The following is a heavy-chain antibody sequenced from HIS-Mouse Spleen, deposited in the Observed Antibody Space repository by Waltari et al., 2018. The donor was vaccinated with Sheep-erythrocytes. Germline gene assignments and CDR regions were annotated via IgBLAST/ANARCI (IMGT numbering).Heavy chain of an antibody. CDR2: INHSGST. V-gene: IGHV4-34*01. D-gene: IGHD6-6*01. Sequence: QVQLQQWGAGLLKPSETLSLTCAVSGGSFSGYYWSWIRHPPGKGLEWIGEINHSGSTNYNPSLKSRVTISVDTSKNQFSLKLSSVTAADTAVYYCARALSIAARPNWFDPWGQGTLVTVSS. CDR1: GGSFSGYY. J-gene: IGHJ5*02. CDR3: ARALSIAARPNWFDP.